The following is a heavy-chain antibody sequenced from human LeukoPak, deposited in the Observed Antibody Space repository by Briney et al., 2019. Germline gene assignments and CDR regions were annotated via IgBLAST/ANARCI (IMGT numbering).Heavy chain of an antibody. Sequence: GASLRLSCAASGFTFSSYSMNWVRQAPGEGLEWLSSISSSSSYIYYADSVKGRFTISRDNAKNSLYLQMNSLRAEDTAVYYCARSSYYYGSGDFMDVWGKGTTVTVSS. V-gene: IGHV3-21*01. D-gene: IGHD3-10*01. CDR3: ARSSYYYGSGDFMDV. CDR2: ISSSSSYI. CDR1: GFTFSSYS. J-gene: IGHJ6*03.